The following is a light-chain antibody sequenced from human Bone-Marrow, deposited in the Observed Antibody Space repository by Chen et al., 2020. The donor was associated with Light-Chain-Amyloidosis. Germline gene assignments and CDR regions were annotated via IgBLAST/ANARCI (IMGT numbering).Light chain of an antibody. CDR3: QVWDRSSDRPV. J-gene: IGLJ3*02. CDR1: NIGSTS. V-gene: IGLV3-21*02. Sequence: SYVLTQPSSVSVAPGPTATIACGGNNIGSTSVHWYQQTPGQAPLLVVYDDSDRPSGTPERCSGSNSGNAATLTISRVEAGDEADYYCQVWDRSSDRPVFGGGTKLTVL. CDR2: DDS.